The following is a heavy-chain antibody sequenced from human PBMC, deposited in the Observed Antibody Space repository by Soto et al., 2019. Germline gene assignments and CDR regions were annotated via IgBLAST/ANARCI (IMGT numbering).Heavy chain of an antibody. CDR1: GFIVSRNY. J-gene: IGHJ3*01. CDR3: ARDEVRQKIAFDL. V-gene: IGHV3-53*01. Sequence: PGGSLRLSCAASGFIVSRNYMSWVRQAPGKGLEWVSIIYTDGSTYYADSVKGRFTISRDNFKNTLYLQMNSLRVEDTAVYYCARDEVRQKIAFDLWGQGTMVTVSS. CDR2: IYTDGST. D-gene: IGHD6-25*01.